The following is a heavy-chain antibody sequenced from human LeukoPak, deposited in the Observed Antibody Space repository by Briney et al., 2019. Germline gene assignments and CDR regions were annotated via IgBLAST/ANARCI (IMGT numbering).Heavy chain of an antibody. J-gene: IGHJ2*01. V-gene: IGHV3-23*01. CDR1: GFTFSSYS. CDR3: AKYQPFPPRYFDL. Sequence: PGGSLRLSCAASGFTFSSYSMNWVRQAPGKGLEWVSAISGSGGSTYYADSVKGRFTISRDNSKNTLYLQMNSLRAEDTAVYYCAKYQPFPPRYFDLWGRGTLVTVSS. CDR2: ISGSGGST.